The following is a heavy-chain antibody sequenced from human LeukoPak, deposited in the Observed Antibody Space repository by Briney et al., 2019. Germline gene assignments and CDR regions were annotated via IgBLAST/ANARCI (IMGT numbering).Heavy chain of an antibody. CDR2: IKHDGSQK. CDR1: GFSFSSYR. D-gene: IGHD2-2*01. V-gene: IGHV3-7*01. CDR3: ATTAAFSY. Sequence: PGESLRLSCAASGFSFSSYRMSWVRQAPGKGLEWVANIKHDGSQKYSVDSVTGRFTISRDNAKNSLFLQINSLRAEDTAVYYCATTAAFSYWGQGTLVTVSS. J-gene: IGHJ4*02.